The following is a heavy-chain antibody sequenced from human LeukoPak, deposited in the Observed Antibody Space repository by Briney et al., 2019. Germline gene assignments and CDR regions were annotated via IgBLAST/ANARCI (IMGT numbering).Heavy chain of an antibody. V-gene: IGHV1-69*05. CDR1: GGTFSSYA. J-gene: IGHJ4*02. D-gene: IGHD3-22*01. CDR2: IIPIFGTA. Sequence: SVKVSCKASGGTFSSYAISWVRQAPGQGLEWMGRIIPIFGTANYAQKFQGRVTITTDESTSTAYMELSSLRSEDTAAYYCAREDHETYYYDSSGYWWYYWGQGTLVTVSS. CDR3: AREDHETYYYDSSGYWWYY.